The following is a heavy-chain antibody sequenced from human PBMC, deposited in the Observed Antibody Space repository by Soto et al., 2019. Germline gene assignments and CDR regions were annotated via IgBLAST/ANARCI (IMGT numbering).Heavy chain of an antibody. CDR1: GYTFTSYG. CDR3: ARVGKGGYDQRLYYYYYGMDV. D-gene: IGHD5-12*01. J-gene: IGHJ6*02. Sequence: ASVKVSCKASGYTFTSYGISWVRQAPGQGLEWMGWISAYNGNTNYAQKLQGRVTMTTDTSTSTAYMELRSLRSDDTAVYYCARVGKGGYDQRLYYYYYGMDVWGQGTTVTVSS. CDR2: ISAYNGNT. V-gene: IGHV1-18*01.